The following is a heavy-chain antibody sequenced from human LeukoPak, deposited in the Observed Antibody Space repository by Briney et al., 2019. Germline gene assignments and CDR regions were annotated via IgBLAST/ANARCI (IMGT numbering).Heavy chain of an antibody. Sequence: ASVKVSCKASGYTFTSYGISWVRQAPGQGLEWMGWISAYNGNTNYAQKLQGRVTMTTDTSTSTAYMELRSLRSEDTAVYYCASPAPPGSYHFLRSDAFDIWGQGTMVTVSS. V-gene: IGHV1-18*01. J-gene: IGHJ3*02. CDR1: GYTFTSYG. D-gene: IGHD1-26*01. CDR3: ASPAPPGSYHFLRSDAFDI. CDR2: ISAYNGNT.